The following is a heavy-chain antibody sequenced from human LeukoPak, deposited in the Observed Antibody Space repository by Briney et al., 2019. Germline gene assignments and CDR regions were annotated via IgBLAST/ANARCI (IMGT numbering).Heavy chain of an antibody. CDR2: ISGSGGST. J-gene: IGHJ4*02. CDR3: AKDGYSYGSNYLDY. V-gene: IGHV3-23*01. D-gene: IGHD5-18*01. Sequence: GGSLRLSCAASGFTFSSYAMSWVRQAPGKGLEWVSGISGSGGSTYYADSVKGRFTISRDNSKNTLYLQMNSLRAEDTAVYYCAKDGYSYGSNYLDYWGQGTLVTVSS. CDR1: GFTFSSYA.